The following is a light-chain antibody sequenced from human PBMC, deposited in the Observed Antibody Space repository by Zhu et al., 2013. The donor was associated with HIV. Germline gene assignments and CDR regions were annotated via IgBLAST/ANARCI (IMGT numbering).Light chain of an antibody. CDR2: AAS. V-gene: IGKV1-39*01. J-gene: IGKJ3*01. CDR1: QSISIY. Sequence: DIQMTQSPSSLSASVGDRVTITCRASQSISIYLNWYQQKPGKAPNLLIYAASGLHSGVPSRFSGSGSGTDFTLTISSLQPEDFATYYCQQSYSTPITFGPGTKVDIK. CDR3: QQSYSTPIT.